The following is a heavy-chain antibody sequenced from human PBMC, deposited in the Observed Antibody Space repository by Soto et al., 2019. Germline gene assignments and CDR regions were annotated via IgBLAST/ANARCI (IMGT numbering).Heavy chain of an antibody. Sequence: XGSLRRSCSASVFTFSTSVMSWVRQAPGKGLQWVSSISGSGDRTYYADSVKGRFTVSRDNSKNTLYLDMNTVTADDTALYYCTWSLVARDAFDAWGQGSMVTVSS. V-gene: IGHV3-23*01. CDR2: ISGSGDRT. J-gene: IGHJ3*01. CDR1: VFTFSTSV. CDR3: TWSLVARDAFDA. D-gene: IGHD5-12*01.